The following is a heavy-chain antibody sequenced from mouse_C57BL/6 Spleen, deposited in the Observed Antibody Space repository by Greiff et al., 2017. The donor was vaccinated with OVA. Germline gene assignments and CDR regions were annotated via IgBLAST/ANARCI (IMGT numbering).Heavy chain of an antibody. V-gene: IGHV1-52*01. D-gene: IGHD1-1*01. J-gene: IGHJ2*01. Sequence: VQLQQPGAELVRPGSSVKLSCKASGYTFTSYWMHWVKQRPIQGLEWIGNIDPSDSETHYNQKFKDKATLTVDKSSSTAYMQLSSLTSEDSAVYYGARWGTTVVAFDYWGQGTTLTVSS. CDR1: GYTFTSYW. CDR3: ARWGTTVVAFDY. CDR2: IDPSDSET.